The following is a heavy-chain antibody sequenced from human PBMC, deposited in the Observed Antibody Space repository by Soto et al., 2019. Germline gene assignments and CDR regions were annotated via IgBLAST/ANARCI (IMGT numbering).Heavy chain of an antibody. J-gene: IGHJ4*02. CDR2: MNPNSGNT. CDR3: ERSTNDYGDRH. V-gene: IGHV1-8*01. CDR1: GYTFTSYD. Sequence: QVQLVQSGAEVKKPGASVKVSCKASGYTFTSYDINWVRQATGQGLEWMGWMNPNSGNTGYAQKFQGRVTITSNTSISTADMELSSLRSDDTAVYYCERSTNDYGDRHWCQGTLVTVSS. D-gene: IGHD4-17*01.